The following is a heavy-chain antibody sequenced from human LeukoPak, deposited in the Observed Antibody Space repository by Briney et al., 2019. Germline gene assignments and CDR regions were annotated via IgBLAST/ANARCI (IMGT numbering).Heavy chain of an antibody. CDR1: GGSISSSSYY. J-gene: IGHJ4*02. V-gene: IGHV4-31*03. D-gene: IGHD6-13*01. CDR2: IYYSGSTT. Sequence: SQTLSLTCTVSGGSISSSSYYWSWIRQHPGKGLEWIGYIYYSGSTTYYNPSLKSRVIISVDTSKNQFSLKLSSVTAADTAVYYCARVKVMAAAGYYFDYWGQGTLVTVSS. CDR3: ARVKVMAAAGYYFDY.